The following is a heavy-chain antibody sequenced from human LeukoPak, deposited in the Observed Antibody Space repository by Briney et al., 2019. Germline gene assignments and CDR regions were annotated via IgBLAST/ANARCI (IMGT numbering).Heavy chain of an antibody. CDR3: AREAGVVVPAASFSYYYYYMDV. CDR1: GFTFDDYA. Sequence: GGSLRLSCAASGFTFDDYAMHWVRQAPGKGLEWVSGISWNSGSIGYADSVKGRFTISRDNAKNSLYLQMNSLRAEDTALYYCAREAGVVVPAASFSYYYYYMDVWGKGTTVTVSS. CDR2: ISWNSGSI. V-gene: IGHV3-9*01. D-gene: IGHD2-2*01. J-gene: IGHJ6*03.